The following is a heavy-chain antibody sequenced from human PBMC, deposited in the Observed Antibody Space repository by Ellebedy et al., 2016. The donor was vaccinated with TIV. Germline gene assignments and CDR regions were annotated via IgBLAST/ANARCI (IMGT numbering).Heavy chain of an antibody. Sequence: GESLKISCAASGFTFSSYAMSWVRQAPGKGLEWVSTISNTGSRTYYADSVEGRFIISRGNSRNTLYLQMNSLRAEDSATYFCGRDGVTGNSRWDWLDPWGQGSLVTVSS. J-gene: IGHJ5*02. CDR2: ISNTGSRT. CDR1: GFTFSSYA. D-gene: IGHD6-13*01. CDR3: GRDGVTGNSRWDWLDP. V-gene: IGHV3-23*01.